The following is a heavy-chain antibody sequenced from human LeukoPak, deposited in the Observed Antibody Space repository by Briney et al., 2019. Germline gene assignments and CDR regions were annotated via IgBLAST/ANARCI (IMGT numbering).Heavy chain of an antibody. CDR1: GYTFTGYY. J-gene: IGHJ4*02. D-gene: IGHD2/OR15-2a*01. CDR2: INPSGGTT. Sequence: ASVKVSCKASGYTFTGYYMHWVRQAPGQGLEWMGIINPSGGTTTYAPKFQGRVTMTRDMSTSIVYMELSSLRSEDTAVYYCVSLSIYDSHKYWGQGTLVTVSS. V-gene: IGHV1-46*01. CDR3: VSLSIYDSHKY.